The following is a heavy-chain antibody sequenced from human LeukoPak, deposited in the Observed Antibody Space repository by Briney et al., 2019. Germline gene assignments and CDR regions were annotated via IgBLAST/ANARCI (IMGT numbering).Heavy chain of an antibody. CDR2: IHYSGST. J-gene: IGHJ4*02. CDR3: ASTTSGYWDY. Sequence: PSETLSLTCTVSGGSISSRSYYWGWIRQAPGKGLEWIGSIHYSGSTYYNPSLKSRVTVSADTPKNQFSLKLSSVTAADTAVYYCASTTSGYWDYWGQGTLVTVSS. V-gene: IGHV4-39*01. CDR1: GGSISSRSYY. D-gene: IGHD3-22*01.